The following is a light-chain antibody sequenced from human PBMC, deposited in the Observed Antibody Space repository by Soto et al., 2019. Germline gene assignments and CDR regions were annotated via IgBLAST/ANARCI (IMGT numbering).Light chain of an antibody. J-gene: IGKJ2*01. CDR3: QQYGSSPDT. Sequence: EIVLTQSPGTLSLSPGERATLSCRASQSVSSNYLAWYQQQPAQPPRRLIYGASSRATGIPDRFSGSGSGTDFTLTISRLEPEDFAVYYCQQYGSSPDTFGQGTKLEIK. CDR1: QSVSSNY. V-gene: IGKV3-20*01. CDR2: GAS.